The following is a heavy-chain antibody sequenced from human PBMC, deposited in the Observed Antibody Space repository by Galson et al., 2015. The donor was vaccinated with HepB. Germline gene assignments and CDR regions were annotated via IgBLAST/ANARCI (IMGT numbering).Heavy chain of an antibody. J-gene: IGHJ6*02. D-gene: IGHD3-10*01. Sequence: SLRLSCAASGFRFNTYGIHWVRQAPGRGLQWVAFISYDGSSRYYGASVKGRFTISRDNAKTTLYLQMNGLRGGDTAVYYCAKDGLYYGSGTHSNAMDVWGQGTTVIVSS. V-gene: IGHV3-30*18. CDR3: AKDGLYYGSGTHSNAMDV. CDR2: ISYDGSSR. CDR1: GFRFNTYG.